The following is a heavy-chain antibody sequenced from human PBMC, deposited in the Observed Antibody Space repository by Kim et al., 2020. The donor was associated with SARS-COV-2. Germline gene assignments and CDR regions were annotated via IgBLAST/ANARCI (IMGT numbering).Heavy chain of an antibody. V-gene: IGHV3-48*02. CDR3: ARHSGSYSYYYYGMDV. CDR1: GFTFSSYS. J-gene: IGHJ6*02. D-gene: IGHD1-26*01. CDR2: ISSSSSTI. Sequence: GGSLRLSCAASGFTFSSYSMNWVRQAPGKGLEWVSYISSSSSTIYYADSVKGRFTISRDNAKNSLYLQMNSLRDEDMAVYYCARHSGSYSYYYYGMDVWGQGTTVTVSS.